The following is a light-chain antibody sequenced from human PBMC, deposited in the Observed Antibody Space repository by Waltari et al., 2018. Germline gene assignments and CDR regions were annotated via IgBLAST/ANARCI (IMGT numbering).Light chain of an antibody. Sequence: QSVLTQPPSVSGAPGQRVTISCTGSGSNLGAGYDVHWYRQLPGKAPTLLICGIATRPPGVPDRFSGSQDGTSASLAIAGLQADDEGDYYCQSYDVSLSVVFGGGTKLTVL. CDR3: QSYDVSLSVV. CDR1: GSNLGAGYD. J-gene: IGLJ2*01. V-gene: IGLV1-40*01. CDR2: GIA.